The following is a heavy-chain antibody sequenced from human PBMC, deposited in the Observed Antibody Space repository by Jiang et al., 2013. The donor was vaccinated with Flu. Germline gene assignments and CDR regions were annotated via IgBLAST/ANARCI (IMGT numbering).Heavy chain of an antibody. CDR3: ARAVHALDY. J-gene: IGHJ4*02. V-gene: IGHV4-39*01. D-gene: IGHD1-1*01. Sequence: TLSLTCTVSGGSISSSSYYWGWIRQPPGKGLEWIGSIYYSGSTYYNPSLKSRVTISVDTSKNQFSLKLSSVTAADTAVYYCARAVHALDYWGQGTLVTVSS. CDR1: GGSISSSSYY. CDR2: IYYSGST.